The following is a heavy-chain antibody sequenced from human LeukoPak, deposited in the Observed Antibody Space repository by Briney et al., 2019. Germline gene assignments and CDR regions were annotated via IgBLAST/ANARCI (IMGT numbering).Heavy chain of an antibody. V-gene: IGHV4-34*01. CDR2: INHSGYT. J-gene: IGHJ6*03. Sequence: SETLSLTCAVYGGSFSDYYRGWIRQPPGKGLEWIGEINHSGYTNYKPSLKSRVTISIDTSKNQFSLKLSSVTAADTAVYFCARAVIKPTTIFGLVTNYFYYMDVWGKGTTVTVSS. CDR1: GGSFSDYY. D-gene: IGHD3-3*01. CDR3: ARAVIKPTTIFGLVTNYFYYMDV.